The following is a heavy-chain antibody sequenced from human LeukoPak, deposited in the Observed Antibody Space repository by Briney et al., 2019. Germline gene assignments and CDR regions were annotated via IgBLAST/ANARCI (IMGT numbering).Heavy chain of an antibody. J-gene: IGHJ4*02. Sequence: SETLSLTCAVYGGSFSGYYWSWIRQPPGKGLEWIGEINHSGSTNYNPSLKSRVTISVDTSKNQFSLKLSSVTAADTAVYYCAAAAHCGGDCYSGYFDYWGQGTLVTVSS. D-gene: IGHD2-21*02. V-gene: IGHV4-34*01. CDR2: INHSGST. CDR3: AAAAHCGGDCYSGYFDY. CDR1: GGSFSGYY.